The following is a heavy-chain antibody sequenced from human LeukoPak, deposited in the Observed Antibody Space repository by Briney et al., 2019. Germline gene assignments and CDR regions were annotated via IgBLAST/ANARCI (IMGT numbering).Heavy chain of an antibody. V-gene: IGHV3-33*01. D-gene: IGHD2-8*02. CDR2: VSYDGGNT. Sequence: GGSLRLSCAASGFTFGSYAMHLVRQAPGKGLEWVGLVSYDGGNTYYGDSVRGRFSIYRDNSKNTVYLQMNSPRADDSAVYYCVRDVGVGTGIYYYFDYWGQGTLVTVSS. CDR3: VRDVGVGTGIYYYFDY. J-gene: IGHJ4*02. CDR1: GFTFGSYA.